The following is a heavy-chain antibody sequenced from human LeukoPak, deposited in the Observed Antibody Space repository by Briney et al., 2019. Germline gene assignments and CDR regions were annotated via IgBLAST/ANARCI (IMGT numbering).Heavy chain of an antibody. V-gene: IGHV3-33*01. CDR2: IWYDGSNK. CDR3: ARDRHGDYVSYYYGMDV. CDR1: GFTFSSYG. D-gene: IGHD4-17*01. Sequence: GGSLRLSCAASGFTFSSYGMHWVRKAPGKGLEWVAVIWYDGSNKYYADSVKGRFTISRDNSKNTLYLQMNSLRAEDTAVYYCARDRHGDYVSYYYGMDVWGKGTTVTVSS. J-gene: IGHJ6*04.